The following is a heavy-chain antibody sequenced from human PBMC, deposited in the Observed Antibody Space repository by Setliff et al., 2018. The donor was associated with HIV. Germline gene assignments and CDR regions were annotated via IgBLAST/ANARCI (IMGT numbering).Heavy chain of an antibody. CDR3: ARQLSNSLES. Sequence: ASVKVSCKASGYTFIDYFMHWVRQAPGQGLEWMGWISPNNGDTNSPQRFRGRVTMTRDTSINTAYMELSGLRSDDTAVYYCARQLSNSLESWGQGTLVTV. CDR1: GYTFIDYF. CDR2: ISPNNGDT. D-gene: IGHD1-1*01. V-gene: IGHV1-2*02. J-gene: IGHJ4*02.